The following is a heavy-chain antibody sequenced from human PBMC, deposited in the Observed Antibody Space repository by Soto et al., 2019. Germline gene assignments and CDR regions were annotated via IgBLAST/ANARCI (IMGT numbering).Heavy chain of an antibody. D-gene: IGHD3-10*01. CDR2: INRGGDT. V-gene: IGHV4-34*01. J-gene: IGHJ5*02. CDR3: ARGDGLGSYFNGA. Sequence: NPSDTLSLTCAVYGGSFSGFYWSWIRQPPGKGLEWIGEINRGGDTNYNPSLKSRVTISVDTSKNQFSLKLNSVTPADTAVYYCARGDGLGSYFNGAWGQGTLVTVSS. CDR1: GGSFSGFY.